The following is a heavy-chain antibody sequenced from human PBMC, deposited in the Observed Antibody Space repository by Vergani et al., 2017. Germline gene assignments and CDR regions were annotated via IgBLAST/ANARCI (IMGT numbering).Heavy chain of an antibody. Sequence: EVQLVESGGGLVPPGRSLRLSCAASGFSFGDYAMNWVRQAPGKGLEWVSSISSSSSYIYYADSVKGRFTISRDNAKNSLYLQMNSLRAEDTAVYYCARAKRGGYYDSSGYYSFDYWGQGTLVTVSS. D-gene: IGHD3-22*01. J-gene: IGHJ4*02. V-gene: IGHV3-21*02. CDR3: ARAKRGGYYDSSGYYSFDY. CDR1: GFSFGDYA. CDR2: ISSSSSYI.